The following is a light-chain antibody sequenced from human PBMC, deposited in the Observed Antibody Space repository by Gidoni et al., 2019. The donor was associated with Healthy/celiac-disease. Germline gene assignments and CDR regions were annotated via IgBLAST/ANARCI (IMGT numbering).Light chain of an antibody. Sequence: QSALTQPDSVSGSPGQSITISCTGTISDVGGYNYVSWYQQHPGKAPKLMIYDVSNRPSGVSNRFSGSKSGNTASLTISGLQAEDEADYYCSSYTSSSTYVFGTGTKVTVL. CDR3: SSYTSSSTYV. J-gene: IGLJ1*01. V-gene: IGLV2-14*03. CDR1: ISDVGGYNY. CDR2: DVS.